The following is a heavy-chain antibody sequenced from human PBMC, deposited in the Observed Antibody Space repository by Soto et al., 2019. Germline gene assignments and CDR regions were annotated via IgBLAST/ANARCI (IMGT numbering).Heavy chain of an antibody. V-gene: IGHV1-18*01. CDR3: ATPIVAFY. J-gene: IGHJ4*02. Sequence: ASVKVSCKASGCTFPNYGITWVRQAPGQGLEWMGWISAYKTNTKYSQKFQGRVIITRDTSAGTAYMELRSLRSEDTAVYYCATPIVAFYWGQGTLVTVSS. CDR2: ISAYKTNT. CDR1: GCTFPNYG. D-gene: IGHD5-12*01.